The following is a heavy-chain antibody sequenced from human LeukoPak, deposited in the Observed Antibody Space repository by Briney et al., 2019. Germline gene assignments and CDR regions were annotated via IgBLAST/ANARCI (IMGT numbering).Heavy chain of an antibody. V-gene: IGHV1-69*01. Sequence: SSVKVSCKASGGTFSSYAISWVRQAPGQGLEWMGGIIPIFGTANYAQKFQGRVTITADESTSTAYMELSSLGSENTAVYYCARVGLRELLGYFDYWGQGTLVTVSS. CDR2: IIPIFGTA. D-gene: IGHD1-26*01. J-gene: IGHJ4*02. CDR1: GGTFSSYA. CDR3: ARVGLRELLGYFDY.